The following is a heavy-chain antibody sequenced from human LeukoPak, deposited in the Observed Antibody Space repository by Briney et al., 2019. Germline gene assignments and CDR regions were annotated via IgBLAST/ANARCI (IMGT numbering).Heavy chain of an antibody. CDR3: EKRRQWLGSFDY. D-gene: IGHD6-19*01. V-gene: IGHV4-4*02. CDR2: IYHSGST. Sequence: SETLSLTCAVSGGSISSSNWWSWVRQPPGKGLEWIGEIYHSGSTNYNPSLKSRVTISVDKSKNQFSLKLSSVTAADTAVYYCEKRRQWLGSFDYWGQGTLVTVSS. J-gene: IGHJ4*02. CDR1: GGSISSSNW.